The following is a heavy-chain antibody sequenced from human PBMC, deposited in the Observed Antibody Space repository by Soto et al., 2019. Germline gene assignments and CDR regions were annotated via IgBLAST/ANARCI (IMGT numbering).Heavy chain of an antibody. Sequence: GESRKVSCKGSGYSFTSYWISWVRQMHGKGLEWMGRIDPSVSYTNYSASFQGHVTISADKSISTAYLQWSSLKASDTAMYYCARPQYSSSSGPYCYYGMDVWGQGTTVTVSS. CDR3: ARPQYSSSSGPYCYYGMDV. D-gene: IGHD6-6*01. CDR1: GYSFTSYW. V-gene: IGHV5-10-1*01. J-gene: IGHJ6*02. CDR2: IDPSVSYT.